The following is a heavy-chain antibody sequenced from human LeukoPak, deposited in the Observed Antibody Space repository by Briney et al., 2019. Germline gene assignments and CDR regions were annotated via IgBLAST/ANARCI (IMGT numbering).Heavy chain of an antibody. D-gene: IGHD3-3*01. CDR1: GFTFSSYS. V-gene: IGHV3-21*01. Sequence: GGSLRLSCAASGFTFSSYSMNWVRQAPGKGLEWVSSISSSSSYIYYADSVKGRFTISRDNAKNSLYLQMNSLRAEDTAVYYCARDVLQGLGDFWSGYYSGPHYYYGMDVWGQGTTVTVSS. J-gene: IGHJ6*02. CDR2: ISSSSSYI. CDR3: ARDVLQGLGDFWSGYYSGPHYYYGMDV.